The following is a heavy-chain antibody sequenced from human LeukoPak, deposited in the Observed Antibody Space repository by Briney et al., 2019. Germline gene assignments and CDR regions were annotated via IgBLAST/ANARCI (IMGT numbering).Heavy chain of an antibody. CDR2: IYYSGST. CDR3: ARESPYDILTGYSPRYQGTDAFDI. V-gene: IGHV4-61*05. J-gene: IGHJ3*02. D-gene: IGHD3-9*01. Sequence: SETLSLTCTVSGGSISSSSYYWGWVRQPPGNGLEWIGYIYYSGSTNYNPSLKSRVTISVDTSKNQFSLKLSSVTAADTAVYYCARESPYDILTGYSPRYQGTDAFDIWGQGTMVTVSS. CDR1: GGSISSSSYY.